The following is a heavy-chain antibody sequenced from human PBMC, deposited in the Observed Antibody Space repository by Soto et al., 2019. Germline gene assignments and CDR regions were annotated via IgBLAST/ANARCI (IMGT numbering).Heavy chain of an antibody. Sequence: QLQLQQSGPGLVKPSETLSLTCTVSGGSIRSNNYLWGWIRQPPGKGLEWIGSIYYSGTTSYNPSLKSRATISVDTSNNQFSLKLNSVTAADTAVYSCARHMIRDCTGGTCYSGNWFDPWGQGTLVTVSS. J-gene: IGHJ5*02. CDR3: ARHMIRDCTGGTCYSGNWFDP. CDR1: GGSIRSNNYL. CDR2: IYYSGTT. V-gene: IGHV4-39*01. D-gene: IGHD2-15*01.